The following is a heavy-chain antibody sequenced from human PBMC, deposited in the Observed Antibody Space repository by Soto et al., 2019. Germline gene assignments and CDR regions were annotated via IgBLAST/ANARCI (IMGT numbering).Heavy chain of an antibody. V-gene: IGHV1-69*01. CDR2: IVPIYRTA. Sequence: VKVSCKASGGTFSSYRINWVRQAPGQGLEWVGGIVPIYRTADYAQKFQGRVTITADESARTSYMELRSLRAEDTAVYYCAKDLDDYSSAIDFWGQGTLVTVSS. CDR3: AKDLDDYSSAIDF. D-gene: IGHD4-4*01. J-gene: IGHJ4*02. CDR1: GGTFSSYR.